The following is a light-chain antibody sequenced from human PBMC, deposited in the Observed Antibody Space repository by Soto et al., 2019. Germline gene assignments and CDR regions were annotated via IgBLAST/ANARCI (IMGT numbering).Light chain of an antibody. CDR3: QQYNNWPPDRT. V-gene: IGKV3-15*01. CDR2: GAS. Sequence: EIVMTQSPATLSVSPGERATLSCRASQSVGSNLAWYQQKPGQAPRLLIYGASTRATGIPARFSGSGSGTEFTLTISNLQSEDSAIYFCQQYNNWPPDRTFGQGTEVEIK. CDR1: QSVGSN. J-gene: IGKJ1*01.